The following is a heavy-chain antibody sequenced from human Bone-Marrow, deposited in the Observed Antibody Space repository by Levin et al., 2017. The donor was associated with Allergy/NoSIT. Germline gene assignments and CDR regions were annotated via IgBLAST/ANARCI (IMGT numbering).Heavy chain of an antibody. D-gene: IGHD6-6*01. CDR3: AKTSRSSMDPDY. J-gene: IGHJ4*02. CDR1: GFTFSSFW. V-gene: IGHV3-7*01. Sequence: GGSLRLSCAASGFTFSSFWMSWVRQAPGKGLEWVANIKQDGSEQYYLDSVRGRFTIPRDNAENSLYLQMNSLRVEDTAVYYYAKTSRSSMDPDYWGQGTLVTVYS. CDR2: IKQDGSEQ.